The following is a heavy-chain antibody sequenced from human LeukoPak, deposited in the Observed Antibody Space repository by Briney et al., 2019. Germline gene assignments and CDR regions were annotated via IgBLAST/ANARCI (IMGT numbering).Heavy chain of an antibody. Sequence: PSETLSLTCAVYGGSFSGYYWSWIRQPPGKGLEWIGSIYYSGSTYYNPSLKSRVTISVDTSKNQFSLKLSSVTAADTAVYYCARQQAVAGTGYWFDPWGQGTLVTVSS. J-gene: IGHJ5*02. D-gene: IGHD6-19*01. CDR2: IYYSGST. CDR3: ARQQAVAGTGYWFDP. CDR1: GGSFSGYY. V-gene: IGHV4-34*01.